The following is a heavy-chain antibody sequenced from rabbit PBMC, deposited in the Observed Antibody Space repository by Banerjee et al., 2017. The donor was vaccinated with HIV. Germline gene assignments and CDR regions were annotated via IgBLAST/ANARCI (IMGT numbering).Heavy chain of an antibody. J-gene: IGHJ4*01. CDR3: ARHYGGDAGNAYAYFNL. D-gene: IGHD6-1*01. V-gene: IGHV1S40*01. CDR1: GFSFSSGYW. CDR2: IYTGDDSA. Sequence: QSLEESGGDLVKPGASLTLTCTASGFSFSSGYWMCWVRQAPGKGLEWIGCIYTGDDSAYYASWAKGRFTISKTSSTTVTLQMTSLTAADTATYFCARHYGGDAGNAYAYFNLWGQGTLVTVS.